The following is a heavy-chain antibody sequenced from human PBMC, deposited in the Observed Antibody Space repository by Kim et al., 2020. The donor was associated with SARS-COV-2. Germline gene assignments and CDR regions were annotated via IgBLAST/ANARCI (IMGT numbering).Heavy chain of an antibody. V-gene: IGHV3-53*01. J-gene: IGHJ6*02. D-gene: IGHD3-10*01. CDR1: GFTVSSNY. CDR3: AREVGYGSGSYYTYCYSMDV. CDR2: IYSGGST. Sequence: GGSLRLSCAASGFTVSSNYMSWVRQAPGKGLEWVSVIYSGGSTYYADSVKVRFTISRDNSKNTLYLQMNSLRAEDTAVYYCAREVGYGSGSYYTYCYSMDVCGQGTTVTVSS.